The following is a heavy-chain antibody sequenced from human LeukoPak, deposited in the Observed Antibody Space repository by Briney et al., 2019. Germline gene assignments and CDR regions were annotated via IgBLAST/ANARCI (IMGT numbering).Heavy chain of an antibody. CDR2: INHNSGGT. D-gene: IGHD3-9*01. CDR1: GYTFTGYY. CDR3: ARKVGSYYDILTDYFDY. Sequence: ASVKVSCKACGYTFTGYYMHWVRQAPGQRLEWMGWINHNSGGTNYAQMFQGRVTMTRDTSISTAYMELSRLRSDDTAVYYCARKVGSYYDILTDYFDYWGQGTLVTVSS. V-gene: IGHV1-2*02. J-gene: IGHJ4*02.